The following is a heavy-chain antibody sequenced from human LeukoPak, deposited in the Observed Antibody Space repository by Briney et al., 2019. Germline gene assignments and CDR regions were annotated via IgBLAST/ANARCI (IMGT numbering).Heavy chain of an antibody. CDR3: ARDRARAARPFRNYYYYYYMDV. Sequence: RGGSLRLSCAASGFTVSSNYMSWVRQAPGKGVGWVSGIYRGGTTSYSDSVKGRFTITRDNSNNTLYLQMNRLRAQDTAVYYCARDRARAARPFRNYYYYYYMDVWGKGTTVTVSS. D-gene: IGHD6-6*01. V-gene: IGHV3-66*02. J-gene: IGHJ6*03. CDR1: GFTVSSNY. CDR2: IYRGGTT.